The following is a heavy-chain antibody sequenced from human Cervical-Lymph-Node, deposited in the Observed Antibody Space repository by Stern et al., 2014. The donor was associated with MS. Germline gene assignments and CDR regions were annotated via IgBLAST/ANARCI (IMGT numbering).Heavy chain of an antibody. D-gene: IGHD4-11*01. CDR1: GGSITNRDY. Sequence: VQLVESGPGLVKPSETLSLTCSVSGGSITNRDYWGWIRQSPGQGLEWIGSVYYSGITYYRPSLKSRATISIDTSKNHFSLKLNSETATDTAVYFCARGVTAVTNYVPNWCFDLWGRGTLVTISS. J-gene: IGHJ2*01. CDR3: ARGVTAVTNYVPNWCFDL. CDR2: VYYSGIT. V-gene: IGHV4-39*02.